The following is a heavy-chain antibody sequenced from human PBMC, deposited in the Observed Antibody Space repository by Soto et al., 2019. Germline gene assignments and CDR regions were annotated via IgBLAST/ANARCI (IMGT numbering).Heavy chain of an antibody. CDR1: GFTFSSYA. CDR2: ISGSGGST. Sequence: GGSLRLSCAASGFTFSSYAMSWVRQAPGKGLEWVSAISGSGGSTYYADSVKGRFTISRDNSKNTLYLQMNSLRAEDTAVYYCAKDLFSFKTVTMVRGDSDYWGQGTLVTVSS. V-gene: IGHV3-23*01. J-gene: IGHJ4*02. CDR3: AKDLFSFKTVTMVRGDSDY. D-gene: IGHD3-10*01.